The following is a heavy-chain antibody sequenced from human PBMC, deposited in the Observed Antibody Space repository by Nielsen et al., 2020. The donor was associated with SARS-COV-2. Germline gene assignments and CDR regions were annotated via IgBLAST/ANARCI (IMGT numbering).Heavy chain of an antibody. CDR2: IFSSGSA. J-gene: IGHJ5*02. CDR1: GDSINSYY. CDR3: ARRGGLVDPNWFDP. D-gene: IGHD1-26*01. V-gene: IGHV4-59*08. Sequence: SETLSLTCTVSGDSINSYYWTWIRQPPGKGLECLGYIFSSGSANFHPSLKSRVTMSVDTSKNQFSLTLRSVTAADTAVYYCARRGGLVDPNWFDPWGQGTLVTVSS.